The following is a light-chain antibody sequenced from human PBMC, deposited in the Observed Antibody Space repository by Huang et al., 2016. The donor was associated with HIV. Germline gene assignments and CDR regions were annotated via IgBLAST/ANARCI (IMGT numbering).Light chain of an antibody. CDR1: QSLLHSDGNTY. V-gene: IGKV2-30*02. J-gene: IGKJ4*01. CDR2: KVS. Sequence: DVVITQSPLSLPVTLGQPASISCRSSQSLLHSDGNTYLIWLQQRPGHSPRRLIYKVSNRDSGVPDRFRGSGSDSDFTLRISRVEPEDVGVYYCMQGTHWPLTFGGGTKVEIK. CDR3: MQGTHWPLT.